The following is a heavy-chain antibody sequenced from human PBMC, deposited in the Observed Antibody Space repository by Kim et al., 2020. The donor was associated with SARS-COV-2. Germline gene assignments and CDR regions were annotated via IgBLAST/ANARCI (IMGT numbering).Heavy chain of an antibody. J-gene: IGHJ6*02. CDR3: ARDSLGIYYNYGMDV. CDR1: GFTFSSYG. Sequence: GGSLRLSCAASGFTFSSYGMHWVRQAPGKGLEWVAVIWYDGSNKYYADSVKGRFTISRDNSKNTLYLQMNSLRAEDTAVYYCARDSLGIYYNYGMDVWGQGTTVTVSS. CDR2: IWYDGSNK. V-gene: IGHV3-33*01. D-gene: IGHD7-27*01.